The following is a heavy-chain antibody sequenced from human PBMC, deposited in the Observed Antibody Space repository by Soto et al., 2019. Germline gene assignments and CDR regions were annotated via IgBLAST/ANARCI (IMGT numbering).Heavy chain of an antibody. V-gene: IGHV1-2*04. J-gene: IGHJ6*02. CDR1: GYTFTGYY. CDR2: INPNSGGT. Sequence: GASVKVSCKASGYTFTGYYMHWVRQAPGQGLEWMGWINPNSGGTNYAQKFQGWVTMTRDTSISTAYMELSRLRSEDTAVYYCARALEVVTIFGVVIDPYYYGMDVWGQGTKVTVSS. D-gene: IGHD3-3*01. CDR3: ARALEVVTIFGVVIDPYYYGMDV.